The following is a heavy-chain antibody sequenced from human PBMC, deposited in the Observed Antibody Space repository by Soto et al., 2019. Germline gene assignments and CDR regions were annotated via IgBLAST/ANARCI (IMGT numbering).Heavy chain of an antibody. D-gene: IGHD2-15*01. CDR3: ARHVVVVAATSWFDP. CDR2: IYYSGST. V-gene: IGHV4-39*01. J-gene: IGHJ5*02. Sequence: QLQLQESGPGLVKPSETLSLTCTVSGGSISSSSYYWGWIRQPPGKGLEWIGSIYYSGSTYYNPSLKTRVTICVDTSNTQFSLKRSSVTAADTAVYYCARHVVVVAATSWFDPWGQGTLVTVSS. CDR1: GGSISSSSYY.